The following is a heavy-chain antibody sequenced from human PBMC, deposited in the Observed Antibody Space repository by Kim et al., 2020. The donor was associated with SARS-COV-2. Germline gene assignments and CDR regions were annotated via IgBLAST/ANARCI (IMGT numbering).Heavy chain of an antibody. J-gene: IGHJ5*02. CDR3: ASGLLWFGELFTSNWFDP. D-gene: IGHD3-10*01. CDR1: GGSISSSSYY. Sequence: SETLSLTCTVSGGSISSSSYYWGWIRQPPGKGLEWIGSIYYSGSTYYNPSLKSRVTISVDTSKNQFSLKLSSVTAADTAVYYCASGLLWFGELFTSNWFDPWGQGTLVTVSS. V-gene: IGHV4-39*01. CDR2: IYYSGST.